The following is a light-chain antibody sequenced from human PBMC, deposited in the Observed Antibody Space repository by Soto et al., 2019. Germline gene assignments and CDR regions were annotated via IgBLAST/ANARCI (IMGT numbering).Light chain of an antibody. CDR1: QSLNRW. Sequence: DIQMTQSPSTLSASVGDRVSITCRASQSLNRWLAWYQQKPGKAPKLLIYKTSTLESGVPSRFSGSGSGTEFTLTISNLQPDDFATYYCQQYNTYSFGQGTKLEIK. CDR2: KTS. J-gene: IGKJ2*01. V-gene: IGKV1-5*03. CDR3: QQYNTYS.